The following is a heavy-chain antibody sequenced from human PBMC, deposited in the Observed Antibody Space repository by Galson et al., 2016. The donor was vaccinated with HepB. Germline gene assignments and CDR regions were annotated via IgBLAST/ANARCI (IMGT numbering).Heavy chain of an antibody. Sequence: LTLTCTFSGFSLTNNAVGVGWLRQPPGKALEWLALVYWNDDKRYSSSLKTRLTITKDTSKNQVVLTMTNMDPVDTATYYCARYMGPDWYFDLWGRGTLVSVSS. D-gene: IGHD3-16*01. CDR1: GFSLTNNAVG. CDR3: ARYMGPDWYFDL. CDR2: VYWNDDK. V-gene: IGHV2-5*01. J-gene: IGHJ2*01.